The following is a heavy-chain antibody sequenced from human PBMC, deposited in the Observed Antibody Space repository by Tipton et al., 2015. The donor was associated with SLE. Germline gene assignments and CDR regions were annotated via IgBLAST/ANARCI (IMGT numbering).Heavy chain of an antibody. CDR2: IIPVFGAP. J-gene: IGHJ6*02. Sequence: QSGAEVKTPGSSVKVSCKTSGGTFSSHTISWVRQAPGQGLEWMGGIIPVFGAPTYAQKFQGRVTITSDESTRTVYLELSTLRSDDTAMYYCARCTYRGSYDTTYYYNGLDAWGQGTTVTVSS. V-gene: IGHV1-69*01. CDR1: GGTFSSHT. D-gene: IGHD1-26*01. CDR3: ARCTYRGSYDTTYYYNGLDA.